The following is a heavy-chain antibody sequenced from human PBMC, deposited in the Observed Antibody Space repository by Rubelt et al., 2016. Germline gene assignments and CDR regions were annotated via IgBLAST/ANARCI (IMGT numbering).Heavy chain of an antibody. J-gene: IGHJ5*02. D-gene: IGHD5-18*01. CDR3: ARLGGGYNYGSNRFDP. CDR2: IYHSGST. V-gene: IGHV4-30-2*01. CDR1: GGSISSGGYS. Sequence: QLQLQESGSGLVKPSQTLSLTCAVSGGSISSGGYSWSWIRQPPGKGLEWIGYIYHSGSTNYNPSLKSRVTISIDTSKNQFSLKLNSLTAADTARDYCARLGGGYNYGSNRFDPWGQGSLVTVSS.